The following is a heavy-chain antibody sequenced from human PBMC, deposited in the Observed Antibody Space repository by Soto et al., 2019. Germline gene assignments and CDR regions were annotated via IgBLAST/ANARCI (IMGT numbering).Heavy chain of an antibody. Sequence: GGSLRLSCAASGFTVSSNYMSWVRQAPGKGLEWVSVIYSGGSTYYADSVKGRLTISRDNSKNTLYLQMNSLRAEDTAVYYCARDPGRLRYFGNWFDPWGQGTLVTVSS. CDR1: GFTVSSNY. CDR2: IYSGGST. V-gene: IGHV3-66*01. J-gene: IGHJ5*02. CDR3: ARDPGRLRYFGNWFDP. D-gene: IGHD3-9*01.